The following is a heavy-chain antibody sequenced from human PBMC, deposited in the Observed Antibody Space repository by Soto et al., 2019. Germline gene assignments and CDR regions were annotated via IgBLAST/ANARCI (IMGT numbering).Heavy chain of an antibody. Sequence: PGESLKISCKVSGFSIASPWSRWVRQMPGKGLEWMGVIYPGDSDTRYSPSFQGQVTISADKSISTAYLQWSSLKASDTAMYYCARGDYRVLEYWGQGTLVTVSS. CDR3: ARGDYRVLEY. V-gene: IGHV5-51*01. CDR2: IYPGDSDT. D-gene: IGHD4-4*01. CDR1: GFSIASPW. J-gene: IGHJ4*02.